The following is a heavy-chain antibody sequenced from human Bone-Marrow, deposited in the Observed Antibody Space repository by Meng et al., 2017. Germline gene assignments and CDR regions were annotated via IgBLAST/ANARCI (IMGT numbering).Heavy chain of an antibody. CDR2: INHSGST. D-gene: IGHD1-26*01. CDR3: ARGYGIVGANLGLYYFDY. CDR1: GGSVSCYD. J-gene: IGHJ4*02. V-gene: IGHV4-34*01. Sequence: QVRLQPRAPVLWKPSEPLSLTCAVKGGSVSCYDWSWFRQPPGKGLEWIGEINHSGSTNYNTSLKSRVTIAVDTSKNQFSLKLSSVTAADTAVYYCARGYGIVGANLGLYYFDYWGQGTLVTVSS.